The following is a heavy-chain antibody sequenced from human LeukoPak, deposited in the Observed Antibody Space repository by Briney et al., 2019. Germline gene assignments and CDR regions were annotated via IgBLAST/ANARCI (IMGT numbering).Heavy chain of an antibody. V-gene: IGHV4-31*03. Sequence: PSETLSLTCTVSGGSISSGGYYWSWIRQHPGKGLEWIGYIYYSGSTYYNPSLKSRVTISVDTSKNQFSLKLSSVTAADTAVYYCARDRAAAARAMYVFDIWGQGTMATVS. CDR2: IYYSGST. CDR3: ARDRAAAARAMYVFDI. J-gene: IGHJ3*02. CDR1: GGSISSGGYY. D-gene: IGHD6-13*01.